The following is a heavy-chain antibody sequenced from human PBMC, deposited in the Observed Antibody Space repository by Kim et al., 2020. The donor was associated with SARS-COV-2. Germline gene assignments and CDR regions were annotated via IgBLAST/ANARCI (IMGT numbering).Heavy chain of an antibody. CDR2: IYYSGST. Sequence: SETLSLICTVSGGSISSYYWSWIRQPPGKGLEWIGYIYYSGSTNYNPSLKSRVTISVDTSKNQFSLKLSSVTAADTAVYYCARDRLIPGYCSGGSCYSGFDYWGQGTLVTVSS. D-gene: IGHD2-15*01. V-gene: IGHV4-59*01. J-gene: IGHJ4*02. CDR3: ARDRLIPGYCSGGSCYSGFDY. CDR1: GGSISSYY.